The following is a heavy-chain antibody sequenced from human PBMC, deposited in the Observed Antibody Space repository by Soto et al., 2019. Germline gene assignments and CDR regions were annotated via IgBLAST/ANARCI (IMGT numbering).Heavy chain of an antibody. Sequence: KTSETLSLTCTVSGDSISSGNKYWSWIRQPPGKGLEWIGYVFSSGTTYYNPSLKGRVSISLDASENQFSLKFASATDADPAVYYCARVPSPFDYYYAMDVWGQGTTVTVSS. CDR3: ARVPSPFDYYYAMDV. D-gene: IGHD3-16*01. V-gene: IGHV4-30-4*01. CDR2: VFSSGTT. J-gene: IGHJ6*02. CDR1: GDSISSGNKY.